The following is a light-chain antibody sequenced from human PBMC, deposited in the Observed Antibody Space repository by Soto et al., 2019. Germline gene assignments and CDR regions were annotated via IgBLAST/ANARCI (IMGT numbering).Light chain of an antibody. CDR1: QNVLYSSNNKNY. CDR3: QQYYSNPPT. J-gene: IGKJ2*01. V-gene: IGKV4-1*01. CDR2: WAS. Sequence: IVMTQSPDSLAVSLGERATINCKSSQNVLYSSNNKNYLAWYQQTPGQPPKLLIYWASTRESGVPDRFSGSGSGKNFTLTTSSLQAEDVAVYYCQQYYSNPPTFGQGTKLEIK.